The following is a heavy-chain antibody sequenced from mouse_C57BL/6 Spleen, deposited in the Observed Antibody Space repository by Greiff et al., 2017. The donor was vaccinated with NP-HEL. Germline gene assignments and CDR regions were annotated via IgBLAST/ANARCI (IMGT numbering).Heavy chain of an antibody. Sequence: EVKLVESGGGLVQPGGSLSLSCAASGFTFTDYYMSWVRQPPGKALEWLGFIRNKANGYTTEYSASVKGRFTISRDNSQSILYLQMNALGAKDSATYFCAGYWYCGSGYAMDYWGQGTSVTVSS. CDR2: IRNKANGYTT. V-gene: IGHV7-3*01. CDR3: AGYWYCGSGYAMDY. CDR1: GFTFTDYY. J-gene: IGHJ4*01. D-gene: IGHD1-1*01.